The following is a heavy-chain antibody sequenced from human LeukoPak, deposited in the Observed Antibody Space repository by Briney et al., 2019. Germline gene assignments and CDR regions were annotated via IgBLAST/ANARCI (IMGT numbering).Heavy chain of an antibody. D-gene: IGHD5-24*01. CDR3: AKSPDGYNPIDY. Sequence: PGGSLRLSCTASGFSFDDYAMHWVRHVPGKGLEWVSGISWNSASIGYADSVRGRFTISRDNAKNSLYLQMNNLRGEDTALYYCAKSPDGYNPIDYWGQGTLVTVSS. J-gene: IGHJ4*02. CDR2: ISWNSASI. V-gene: IGHV3-9*01. CDR1: GFSFDDYA.